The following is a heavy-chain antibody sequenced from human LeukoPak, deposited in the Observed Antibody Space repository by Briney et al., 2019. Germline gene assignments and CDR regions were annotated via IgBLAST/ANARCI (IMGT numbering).Heavy chain of an antibody. CDR1: GFTFSNHA. V-gene: IGHV3-23*01. CDR3: ARCTKYTTGWCNWFDP. J-gene: IGHJ5*02. Sequence: GGSLRLSCAASGFTFSNHARNWVRQTPGKGLEWVSSIGGNGVSTYYADSVKGRFTISRDNSKDTLYLQMNSLSAEDTAVYYCARCTKYTTGWCNWFDPWGQGTLVTVSS. CDR2: IGGNGVST. D-gene: IGHD6-19*01.